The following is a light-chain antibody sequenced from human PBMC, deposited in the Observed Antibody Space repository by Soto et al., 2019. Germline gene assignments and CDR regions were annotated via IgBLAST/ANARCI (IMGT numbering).Light chain of an antibody. CDR2: GAS. Sequence: EIVMTQSPATLSVSPGERATLSCRASQSVGSNLAWYQQKPGQAPRLLIYGASTRATGIPARFSGSGSGTEFTLTISSLQSEDFAVYYCQQYNNWPPFVTFGQGTKLEIK. CDR3: QQYNNWPPFVT. V-gene: IGKV3-15*01. J-gene: IGKJ2*01. CDR1: QSVGSN.